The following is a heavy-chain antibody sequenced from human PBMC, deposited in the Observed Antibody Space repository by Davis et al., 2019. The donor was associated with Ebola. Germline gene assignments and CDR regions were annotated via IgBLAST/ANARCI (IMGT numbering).Heavy chain of an antibody. CDR2: INHSGST. J-gene: IGHJ6*02. D-gene: IGHD3-10*01. V-gene: IGHV4-34*01. Sequence: MPGGSLRLSCAVYGGSFSGYYWSWIRQPPGKGLEWIGEINHSGSTNYNPSLKSRVTISVDTSKNQFSLKLSSVTAADTAVFYCARGPYGSGSYFDNYYYGMDVWGQGTTVTVSS. CDR3: ARGPYGSGSYFDNYYYGMDV. CDR1: GGSFSGYY.